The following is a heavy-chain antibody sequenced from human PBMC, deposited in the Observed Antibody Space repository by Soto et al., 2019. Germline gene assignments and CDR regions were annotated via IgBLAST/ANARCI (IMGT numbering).Heavy chain of an antibody. Sequence: SETLSLTCTFSGCSISSSSYYWGWIRQPPGKGLEWIGSIYYSGSTYYNPSLKSRVTISVDTSKNQFSLKLSSVTAADTAVYYCASQPPEEHPKKTIDYWGQGTLVTVSS. J-gene: IGHJ4*02. V-gene: IGHV4-39*01. CDR3: ASQPPEEHPKKTIDY. CDR1: GCSISSSSYY. D-gene: IGHD1-26*01. CDR2: IYYSGST.